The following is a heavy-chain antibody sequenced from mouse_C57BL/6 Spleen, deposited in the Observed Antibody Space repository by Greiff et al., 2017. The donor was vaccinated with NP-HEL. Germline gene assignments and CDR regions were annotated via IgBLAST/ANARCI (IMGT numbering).Heavy chain of an antibody. D-gene: IGHD2-3*01. V-gene: IGHV1-55*01. CDR3: AREDYDGYYGAMDY. J-gene: IGHJ4*01. Sequence: VQLQQSGAELVKPGASVKMSCKASGYTFTSYWITWVKQRPGQGLEWIGDIYPGSGSTNYNEKFKSKATLTVDTSSSTAYMQLSSLTSEDSAVYYCAREDYDGYYGAMDYWGQGTSVTVSS. CDR1: GYTFTSYW. CDR2: IYPGSGST.